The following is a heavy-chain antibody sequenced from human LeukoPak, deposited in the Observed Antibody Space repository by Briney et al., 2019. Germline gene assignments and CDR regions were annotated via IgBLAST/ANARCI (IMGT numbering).Heavy chain of an antibody. V-gene: IGHV4-39*07. D-gene: IGHD3-10*01. Sequence: SETLSLTCAVSGDSISSSSYYWGWIRQPPGKGLEWIGSIYYSGSTYYNPSLKSRVTISVDTSKNQFSLKLSSVTAADTAVYYCARGLGGGGAVDYWGQGTLVTVSS. CDR2: IYYSGST. CDR3: ARGLGGGGAVDY. J-gene: IGHJ4*02. CDR1: GDSISSSSYY.